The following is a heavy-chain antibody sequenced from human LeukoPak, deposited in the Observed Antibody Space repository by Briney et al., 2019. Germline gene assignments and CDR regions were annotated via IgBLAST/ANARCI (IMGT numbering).Heavy chain of an antibody. J-gene: IGHJ4*02. CDR3: AKDRYSSSCLDY. CDR1: GFTFSSYA. V-gene: IGHV3-33*06. Sequence: GGSLRLSCAASGFTFSSYAMSWVRQAPGKGLEWVAVIWYDGSNKYYADSVKGRFTISRDNSKNTLYLQMNSLRAEDTAVYYCAKDRYSSSCLDYWGQGTLVTVSS. D-gene: IGHD6-13*01. CDR2: IWYDGSNK.